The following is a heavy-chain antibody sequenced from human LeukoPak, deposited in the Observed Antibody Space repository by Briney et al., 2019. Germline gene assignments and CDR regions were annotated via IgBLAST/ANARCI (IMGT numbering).Heavy chain of an antibody. CDR3: ARDYYDSSGYYY. V-gene: IGHV1-2*02. D-gene: IGHD3-22*01. Sequence: GASVKVSCKASGYTFTGYYMHWVRQAPGQGLEWMGWINPSSGGTNYAQKFQGRVTMTRDTSISTAYMELSRLRSDDTAVYYCARDYYDSSGYYYWGQGTLVTVSS. J-gene: IGHJ4*02. CDR1: GYTFTGYY. CDR2: INPSSGGT.